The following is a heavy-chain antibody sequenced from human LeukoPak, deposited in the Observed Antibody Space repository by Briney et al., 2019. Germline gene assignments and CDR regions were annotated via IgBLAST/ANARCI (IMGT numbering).Heavy chain of an antibody. D-gene: IGHD1-26*01. Sequence: PSETLSLTCSVSGGSIRSRSYYWGWIRQPPGKGLEWIGSMYYSGIAYYNPSLKSRVTISVDTSKNQSSLKLSSVTAADTAVYYCARGWELESWGQGTLVTVSS. CDR1: GGSIRSRSYY. J-gene: IGHJ4*02. V-gene: IGHV4-39*01. CDR3: ARGWELES. CDR2: MYYSGIA.